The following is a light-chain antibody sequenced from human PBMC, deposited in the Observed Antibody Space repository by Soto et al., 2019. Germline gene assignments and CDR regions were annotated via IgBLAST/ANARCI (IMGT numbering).Light chain of an antibody. J-gene: IGLJ1*01. CDR2: STD. Sequence: QAVVPQEPSLTVSPGGTVTLTCASSTGEVSSGNFPNWFQQKPGQAPRALTYSTDSKYSWTPARFSGSLVGGKAALTLSGVQPEDEADYYCLLYYGGAGLFGTGTKVTV. V-gene: IGLV7-43*01. CDR3: LLYYGGAGL. CDR1: TGEVSSGNF.